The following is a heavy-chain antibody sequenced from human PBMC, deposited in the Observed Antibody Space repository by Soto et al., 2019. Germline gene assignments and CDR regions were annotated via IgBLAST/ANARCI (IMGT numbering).Heavy chain of an antibody. D-gene: IGHD6-6*01. CDR3: AKDRGQGAARRHYYYGMDV. J-gene: IGHJ6*02. Sequence: GGSLRLSCAASGFTFSSYGMHWVRQAPGKGLEWVAVISYDGSNKYYADSVKGRFTISRDNSKNTLYLQMNSLRAEDTAVYYCAKDRGQGAARRHYYYGMDVWGQGTTVTVSS. V-gene: IGHV3-30*18. CDR1: GFTFSSYG. CDR2: ISYDGSNK.